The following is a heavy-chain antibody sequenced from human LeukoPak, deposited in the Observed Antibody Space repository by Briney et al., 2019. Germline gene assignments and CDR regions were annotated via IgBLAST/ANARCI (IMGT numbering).Heavy chain of an antibody. CDR3: ARTPASSSWYGYYFDY. J-gene: IGHJ4*02. CDR2: TYYRSKWYN. Sequence: SQTLSLTCAISGDSVFSNSAGWHWIRQSPSRGLEWLGRTYYRSKWYNDYAVSVKSRITINPDTSKNQFSLQLNSVTPEDTAVYYCARTPASSSWYGYYFDYWGQGTLVTVSS. V-gene: IGHV6-1*01. CDR1: GDSVFSNSAG. D-gene: IGHD6-13*01.